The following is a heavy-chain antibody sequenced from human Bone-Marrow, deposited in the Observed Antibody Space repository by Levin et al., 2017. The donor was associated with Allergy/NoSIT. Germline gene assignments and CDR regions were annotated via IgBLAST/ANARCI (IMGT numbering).Heavy chain of an antibody. J-gene: IGHJ2*01. Sequence: LSLTCAASGFTVSSTYMSWVRQAPGKGLEWVSVIYSGGDTKYTESVKGRFTISRDNSKNTLYLQMNSLRAEDTAVYYCAKCSGWYGKGYFDLWGRGTLVTVSS. CDR1: GFTVSSTY. V-gene: IGHV3-53*01. CDR3: AKCSGWYGKGYFDL. D-gene: IGHD6-19*01. CDR2: IYSGGDT.